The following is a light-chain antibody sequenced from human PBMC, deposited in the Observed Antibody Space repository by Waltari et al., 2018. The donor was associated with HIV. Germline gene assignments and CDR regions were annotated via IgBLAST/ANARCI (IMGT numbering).Light chain of an antibody. Sequence: SYVLTQPPSVSVAPGQTARISCGGNNIGSKSVHWYQQKPGQAPVLVVYDDNDRPSGIPERLSGANSGNTATLTISRVEAGDEADYYCQVWDSSSDHPDVVFGGGTKLTVL. CDR1: NIGSKS. CDR3: QVWDSSSDHPDVV. V-gene: IGLV3-21*02. CDR2: DDN. J-gene: IGLJ2*01.